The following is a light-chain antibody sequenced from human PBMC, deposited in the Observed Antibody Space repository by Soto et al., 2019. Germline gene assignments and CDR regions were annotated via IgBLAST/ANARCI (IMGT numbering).Light chain of an antibody. CDR3: SSYTRSTTIV. V-gene: IGLV2-14*01. Sequence: QSALTQPASVSGSPGQSITISCTGTSSDVGGYNYVSWYQQHPGKAPKLMISDVSKRPSGVSNRFSGSKSGNTASLTISGLQAEDEADYYCSSYTRSTTIVFGGGTQLTVL. CDR1: SSDVGGYNY. CDR2: DVS. J-gene: IGLJ2*01.